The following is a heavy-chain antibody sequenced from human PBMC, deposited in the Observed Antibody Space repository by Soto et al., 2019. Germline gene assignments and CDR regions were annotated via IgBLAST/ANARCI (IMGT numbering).Heavy chain of an antibody. V-gene: IGHV4-34*01. D-gene: IGHD3-22*01. CDR1: GGSFSGYY. Sequence: PAETLCLTCAAYGGSFSGYYWSWIRQAPGKGLEWIGEINHSGSTNYNPSLKSRVTISVDTSKNQFSLKLSSVTAADTAVYYCARGPTYDSSGYYYSPRCGMDVWGQGTTVTVSS. CDR3: ARGPTYDSSGYYYSPRCGMDV. CDR2: INHSGST. J-gene: IGHJ6*02.